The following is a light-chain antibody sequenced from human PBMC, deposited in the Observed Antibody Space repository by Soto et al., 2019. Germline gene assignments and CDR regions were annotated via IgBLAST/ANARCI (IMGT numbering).Light chain of an antibody. V-gene: IGKV3-20*01. Sequence: EIVLTQSPGTLSLSPGERATLSCRASQSVSSSYLAWYQQKPGQAPRLLIYRTSNRATGIPDRFSGSGSGTDFTLTISRLEPEDFAVYWCQQYDRSPRTFGQGTKVDIK. CDR2: RTS. CDR3: QQYDRSPRT. J-gene: IGKJ1*01. CDR1: QSVSSSY.